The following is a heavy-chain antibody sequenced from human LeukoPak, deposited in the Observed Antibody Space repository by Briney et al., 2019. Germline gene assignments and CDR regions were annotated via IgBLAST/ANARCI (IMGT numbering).Heavy chain of an antibody. Sequence: GESLKISCKGSEYSFATYWIGWVRQMPGQGLEWMGIIFPGDSDTRYSPSSQGQVTISAAKSISTAYLQWSSLKASDTAIYYCASEYCSGGNCYFDYWGQGTLVTVSS. CDR2: IFPGDSDT. CDR1: EYSFATYW. D-gene: IGHD2-15*01. V-gene: IGHV5-51*01. J-gene: IGHJ4*02. CDR3: ASEYCSGGNCYFDY.